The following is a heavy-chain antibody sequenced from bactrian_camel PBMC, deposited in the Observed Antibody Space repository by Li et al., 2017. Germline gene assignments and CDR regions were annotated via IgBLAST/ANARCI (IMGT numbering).Heavy chain of an antibody. CDR2: IDTGDGTA. CDR1: GYTISSNW. Sequence: HVQLVESGGGSVEIGGSLRLSCKASGYTISSNWIGWFRQVPAKELEVVASIDTGDGTASYHDSVKGRFTITQDDAGMSVYLQMNDLKPEDTAMYYCA. V-gene: IGHV3S1*01.